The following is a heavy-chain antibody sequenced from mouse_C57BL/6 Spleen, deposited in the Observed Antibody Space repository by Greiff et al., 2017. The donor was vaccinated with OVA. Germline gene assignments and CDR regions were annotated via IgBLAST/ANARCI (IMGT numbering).Heavy chain of an antibody. CDR3: ARGKDDGSIFFDY. CDR1: GYAFSSSW. Sequence: LVESGPELVKPGASVKISCKASGYAFSSSWMNWVKQRPGKGLEWIGRIYPGDGDTNYNGKFKGKATLTADKSSSTAYMQLSSLTSEDSAVYFCARGKDDGSIFFDYWGQGTTLTVSS. CDR2: IYPGDGDT. D-gene: IGHD2-3*01. J-gene: IGHJ2*01. V-gene: IGHV1-82*01.